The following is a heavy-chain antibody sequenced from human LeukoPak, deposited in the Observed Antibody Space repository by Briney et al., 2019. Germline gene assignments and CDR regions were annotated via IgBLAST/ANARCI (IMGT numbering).Heavy chain of an antibody. CDR2: INHNGNVN. V-gene: IGHV3-7*03. D-gene: IGHD3-16*01. CDR1: GFIFSDYF. J-gene: IGHJ6*02. Sequence: GGSLRLSCTASGFIFSDYFMDWVRQAPGKGLEWVASINHNGNVNYYVDSVKGRFTISRDNAKNSLYLRMSNLRAEDTAVYFCARGGGLDVWGQGATVTVSS. CDR3: ARGGGLDV.